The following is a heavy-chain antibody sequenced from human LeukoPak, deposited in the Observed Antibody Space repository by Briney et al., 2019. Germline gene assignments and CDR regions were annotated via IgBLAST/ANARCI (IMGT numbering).Heavy chain of an antibody. D-gene: IGHD2-8*02. CDR3: ARGRPTWSFDN. V-gene: IGHV3-66*01. CDR2: MYSDGST. CDR1: GFTVSSSY. J-gene: IGHJ4*02. Sequence: PGGSLRLSCAASGFTVSSSYMTWVRQAPGKGLEWVSVMYSDGSTDHADSVRGRFTIARDNSKNTLFLQMNTLRAEDTAVYYCARGRPTWSFDNWGQGTLVTVSS.